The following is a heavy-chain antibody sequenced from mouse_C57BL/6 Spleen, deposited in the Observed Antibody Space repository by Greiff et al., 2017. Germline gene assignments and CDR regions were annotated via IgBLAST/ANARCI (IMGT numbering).Heavy chain of an antibody. CDR1: GYTFTDYE. CDR3: TSGGLDYGSSYVGNYAMDY. D-gene: IGHD1-1*01. Sequence: QVQLKESGAELVRPGASVTLSCKASGYTFTDYEMHWVKRTPVHGLEWIGAIDPETGGTAYNQKFKGKAILTADKSSSTAYMELRSLTSEDSAVYYCTSGGLDYGSSYVGNYAMDYWGQGTSVTVSS. J-gene: IGHJ4*01. V-gene: IGHV1-15*01. CDR2: IDPETGGT.